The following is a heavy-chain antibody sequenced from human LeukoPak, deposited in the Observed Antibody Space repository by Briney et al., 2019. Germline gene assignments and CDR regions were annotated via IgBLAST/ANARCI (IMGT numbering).Heavy chain of an antibody. Sequence: SETLSLTCTVSGGSISSGGYYWSWIRQHPGKGLEWIGYIYYSGSTNYNPSLKSRVTISVDTSKNQFSLKLSSVTAADTVVYYCARRNSDFWSGYQWFDPWGQGTLVTVSS. V-gene: IGHV4-61*08. CDR2: IYYSGST. CDR3: ARRNSDFWSGYQWFDP. D-gene: IGHD3-3*01. J-gene: IGHJ5*02. CDR1: GGSISSGGYY.